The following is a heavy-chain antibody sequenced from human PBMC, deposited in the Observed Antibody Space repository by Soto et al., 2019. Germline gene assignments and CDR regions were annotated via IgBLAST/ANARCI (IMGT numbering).Heavy chain of an antibody. D-gene: IGHD2-2*03. CDR3: AKEGGFCSSTSCYGRVYY. J-gene: IGHJ4*02. CDR1: GFTFSSYA. V-gene: IGHV3-23*01. Sequence: EVQLLESGGGLVQPGGSLRLSCAASGFTFSSYAMSWVLQAPGKGLEWVSAISGSGGSTYYADSVKGRFTISIDNSKNTMYMQMNRLRAEDTAVYYCAKEGGFCSSTSCYGRVYYWGQGTLVTVSS. CDR2: ISGSGGST.